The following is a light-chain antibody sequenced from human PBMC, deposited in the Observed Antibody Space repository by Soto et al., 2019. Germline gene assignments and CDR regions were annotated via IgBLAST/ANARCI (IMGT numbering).Light chain of an antibody. CDR2: AAS. Sequence: EIVLTQSPGTLSLSPGQRATLSCRASQSINKRYLAWYQQKPGQAPRLLIHAASSRATGIPDRFSGSGSGTDFTFTISRLEPEDFPVYYCQQFGRSPGFTFGHGTKVDIK. J-gene: IGKJ3*01. CDR1: QSINKRY. V-gene: IGKV3-20*01. CDR3: QQFGRSPGFT.